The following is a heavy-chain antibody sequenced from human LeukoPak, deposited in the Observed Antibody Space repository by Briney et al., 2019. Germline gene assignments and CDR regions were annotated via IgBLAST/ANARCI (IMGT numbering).Heavy chain of an antibody. J-gene: IGHJ3*02. CDR2: IYDTGST. V-gene: IGHV4-59*11. D-gene: IGHD3-10*01. Sequence: PSETLSLTCTVSGGSITSHYWSWIRQSPGRGLEWIGYIYDTGSTSYNPSLKSRVTMSVDTSNKQFSLKLSSVTAADTAVYYCSGGRGGGAFDIWGPGTMVTVSS. CDR3: SGGRGGGAFDI. CDR1: GGSITSHY.